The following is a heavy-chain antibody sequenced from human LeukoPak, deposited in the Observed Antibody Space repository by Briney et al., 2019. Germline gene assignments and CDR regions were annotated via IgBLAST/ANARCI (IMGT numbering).Heavy chain of an antibody. Sequence: PSETLSLTCTVSGGSISSGDYYWSWIRQPPGKGLEWIGYIYYSGSTYYNPSLKCRVTISVDTSKNQFSLKLSSVTAADTAVYYCASNDFWSGFDYWGQGTLVTVSS. J-gene: IGHJ4*02. D-gene: IGHD3-3*01. CDR1: GGSISSGDYY. CDR3: ASNDFWSGFDY. CDR2: IYYSGST. V-gene: IGHV4-30-4*01.